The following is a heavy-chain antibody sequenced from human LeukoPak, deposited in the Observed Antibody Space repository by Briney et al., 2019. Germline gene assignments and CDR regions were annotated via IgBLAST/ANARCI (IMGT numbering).Heavy chain of an antibody. CDR1: GFTVSSNE. CDR3: ARGALERELDY. CDR2: ISGGST. J-gene: IGHJ4*02. Sequence: QTGGSLRLSCAASGFTVSSNEMSWVRQAPGKGLEWVSSISGGSTYYADSRKGRFTISRDNAKYSLYLEMNSLRAEDTAVYYCARGALERELDYWGQGTLVTVSS. D-gene: IGHD5-24*01. V-gene: IGHV3-38-3*01.